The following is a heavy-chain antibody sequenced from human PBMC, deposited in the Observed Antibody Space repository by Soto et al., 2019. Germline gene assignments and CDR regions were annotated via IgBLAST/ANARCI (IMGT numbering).Heavy chain of an antibody. D-gene: IGHD2-15*01. CDR3: ARPLPLPDCSGGSCYSQVVAFDI. Sequence: ASVKVSCKASGYTFTSYDINWVRQATGQGLEWMGWMNPNSGNTGYAQKFQGRVTMTRNTSISTAYMELSSLRSEDTAVYYCARPLPLPDCSGGSCYSQVVAFDIWGQGTMVTVSS. V-gene: IGHV1-8*01. CDR1: GYTFTSYD. CDR2: MNPNSGNT. J-gene: IGHJ3*02.